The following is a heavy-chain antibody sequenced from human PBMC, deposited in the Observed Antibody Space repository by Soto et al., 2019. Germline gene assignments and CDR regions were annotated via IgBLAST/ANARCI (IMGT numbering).Heavy chain of an antibody. D-gene: IGHD2-21*02. V-gene: IGHV3-73*02. CDR3: VRPGSGAYCGGAFYWYRWFDP. J-gene: IGHJ5*02. CDR1: GFSFSDSA. Sequence: EVQLVESGGGLVQPGGSLKLSCAASGFSFSDSAMHWVRQAPGKGLEWGGRIRTKGNDYGTRYAASVKGRFTLSRDDSQNTTFLQMNSLKMEDTAVYYCVRPGSGAYCGGAFYWYRWFDPLGQGTLVTVSS. CDR2: IRTKGNDYGT.